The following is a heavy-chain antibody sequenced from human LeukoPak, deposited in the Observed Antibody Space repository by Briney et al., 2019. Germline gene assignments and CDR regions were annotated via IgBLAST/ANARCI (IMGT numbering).Heavy chain of an antibody. D-gene: IGHD2-15*01. CDR3: ARHKTHCSGGSCYNYYFDY. J-gene: IGHJ4*02. CDR2: IIHIFGTA. V-gene: IGHV1-69*06. CDR1: GGTFSSYA. Sequence: ASVKVSCKASGGTFSSYAISWVRQAPGQGLEWMGRIIHIFGTANYAQKFQGRVTITADKSTSTAYMELSSLRSEDTAVYYCARHKTHCSGGSCYNYYFDYWGQGTLVTVSS.